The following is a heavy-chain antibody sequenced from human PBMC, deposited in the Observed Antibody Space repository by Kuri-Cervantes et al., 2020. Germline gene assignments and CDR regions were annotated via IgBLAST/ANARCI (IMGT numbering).Heavy chain of an antibody. D-gene: IGHD1-26*01. CDR2: ISSSGSTI. CDR1: GFTFSDYY. V-gene: IGHV3-11*01. J-gene: IGHJ3*02. CDR3: AREGATNAFDI. Sequence: LTCAASGFTFSDYYMSWIRQAPGKGLEWVSYISSSGSTIYYADSVKGRFTISRDNAKNSLYLQMNSLRAEDTAVYYCAREGATNAFDIWGQGTMVTVSS.